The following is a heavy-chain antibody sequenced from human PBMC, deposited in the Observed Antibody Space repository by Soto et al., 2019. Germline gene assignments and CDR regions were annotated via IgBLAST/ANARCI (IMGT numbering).Heavy chain of an antibody. CDR1: GFTFSSYG. CDR3: ARDDAAAGIFAAFDI. Sequence: QVQLVESGGGVVQPGRSLRLSCAASGFTFSSYGMHWVRQAPGKGLEWVAVIWYDGSNKYYADSVKGRFTISRDNSKNTLYLQMNSLRAEDTAVYYCARDDAAAGIFAAFDIWGQGTMVTVSS. CDR2: IWYDGSNK. V-gene: IGHV3-33*01. J-gene: IGHJ3*02. D-gene: IGHD6-13*01.